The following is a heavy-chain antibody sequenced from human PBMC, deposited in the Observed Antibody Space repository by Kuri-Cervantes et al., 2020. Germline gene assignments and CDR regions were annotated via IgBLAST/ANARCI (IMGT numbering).Heavy chain of an antibody. V-gene: IGHV3-53*01. D-gene: IGHD6-19*01. CDR2: IYSGGST. CDR3: ARDHTGYSSGWYDY. Sequence: LSLTCAASGFTVSSNYMSWVRQAPGKGLEWVSVIYSGGSTYYADSVKGRFTISRDNSKNTLYLQMNSLRAEDTAVYYCARDHTGYSSGWYDYWGQGTLVTVSS. CDR1: GFTVSSNY. J-gene: IGHJ4*02.